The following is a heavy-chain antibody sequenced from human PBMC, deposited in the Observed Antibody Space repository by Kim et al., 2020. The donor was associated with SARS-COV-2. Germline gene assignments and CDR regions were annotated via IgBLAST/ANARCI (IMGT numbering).Heavy chain of an antibody. Sequence: GGSLRLSCAASGFIVSNHYLSWVRLAPGKGLEWLSIFYITGGTYYADSVKGRFTISRDDSKNTLHLQMNSLRVEDTALYFCARGGLVTAALGATYYFDSWGRGTLVTVSS. CDR2: FYITGGT. D-gene: IGHD2-21*02. J-gene: IGHJ4*02. V-gene: IGHV3-53*01. CDR1: GFIVSNHY. CDR3: ARGGLVTAALGATYYFDS.